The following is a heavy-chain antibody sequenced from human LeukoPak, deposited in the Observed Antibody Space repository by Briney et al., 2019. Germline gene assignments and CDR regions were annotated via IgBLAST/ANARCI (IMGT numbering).Heavy chain of an antibody. CDR2: ISGDGVNT. Sequence: GGSLRLSCAASGFTFSLYTMHWVRQAPGKGLECVSVISGDGVNTYYANSVKGRFTISRDNSKNTLYLQMNSLRAEDTAVYYCAKSDSSGYYEYFQHWGQGTLVTVSS. V-gene: IGHV3-64*01. J-gene: IGHJ1*01. CDR1: GFTFSLYT. CDR3: AKSDSSGYYEYFQH. D-gene: IGHD3-22*01.